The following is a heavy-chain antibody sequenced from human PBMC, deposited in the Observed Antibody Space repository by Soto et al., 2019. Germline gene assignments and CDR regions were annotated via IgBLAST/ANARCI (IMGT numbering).Heavy chain of an antibody. V-gene: IGHV5-10-1*01. Sequence: GESLKISCKGPGYSFTSYWISWVRQMPGKGLEWMGRIDPSDSYTNYSPSFQGHVTISADKSISTAYLQWSSLKASDTAMYYCARPPGDYYYYGMDVWGQGTTVTVSS. D-gene: IGHD1-26*01. CDR2: IDPSDSYT. CDR1: GYSFTSYW. J-gene: IGHJ6*02. CDR3: ARPPGDYYYYGMDV.